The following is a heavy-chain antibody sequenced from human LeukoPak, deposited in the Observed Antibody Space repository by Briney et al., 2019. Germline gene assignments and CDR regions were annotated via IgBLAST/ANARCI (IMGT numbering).Heavy chain of an antibody. CDR1: GGSISSYY. CDR3: ARDNKNSYSNYWFDP. J-gene: IGHJ5*02. Sequence: PSETLSLTCTVSGGSISSYYWSWIRQPPGKGLEWIGYIYYSGSTNYNPSLKSRVTISVDTSKNQFSLKLSSVTAADTAVYYCARDNKNSYSNYWFDPWGQGTLVTVSS. D-gene: IGHD4-11*01. V-gene: IGHV4-59*01. CDR2: IYYSGST.